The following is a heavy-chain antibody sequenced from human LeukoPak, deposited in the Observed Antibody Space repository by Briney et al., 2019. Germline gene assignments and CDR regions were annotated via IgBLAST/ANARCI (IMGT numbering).Heavy chain of an antibody. Sequence: GGSLRLSCADSGFSFSSYEMNWVRQAPGKGLEWISYISSSGSITFYADSEKGRSTISRDNARNSLYLQMNSLRAEDTAVYYCASTRSTSDWYTRGFEYWGQGTLVTVSS. J-gene: IGHJ4*02. CDR1: GFSFSSYE. CDR3: ASTRSTSDWYTRGFEY. D-gene: IGHD6-19*01. CDR2: ISSSGSIT. V-gene: IGHV3-48*03.